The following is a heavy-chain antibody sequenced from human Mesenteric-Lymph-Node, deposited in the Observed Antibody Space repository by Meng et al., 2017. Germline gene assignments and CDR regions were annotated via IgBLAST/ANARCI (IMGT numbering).Heavy chain of an antibody. CDR2: ISGSGGST. D-gene: IGHD3-10*01. V-gene: IGHV3-23*01. CDR3: AKDYQVH. J-gene: IGHJ4*02. Sequence: EVPPLESGGGLVQPGGSLRRSCAASGFTFSSYAMSWVRPAPGTGLEWVSAISGSGGSTYYADSVKGRFTISRDNSKNTLYLQMNSLRAEDTAVYYCAKDYQVHWGQGTLVTVSS. CDR1: GFTFSSYA.